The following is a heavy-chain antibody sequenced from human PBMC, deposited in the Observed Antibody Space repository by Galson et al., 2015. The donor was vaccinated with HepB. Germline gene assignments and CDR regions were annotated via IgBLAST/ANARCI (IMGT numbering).Heavy chain of an antibody. CDR1: GFTLSSYN. CDR2: VSSTGDYV. CDR3: ARDRGYCRGTNCYSYYFDS. J-gene: IGHJ4*02. D-gene: IGHD2-15*01. Sequence: SLRLSCAASGFTLSSYNMNWVRQAPGEGLEWVSLVSSTGDYVHYADSVKGRFTISRDNAKNSLYLQMNSLRAEDTAVYYCARDRGYCRGTNCYSYYFDSWGQGTLVTVSS. V-gene: IGHV3-21*01.